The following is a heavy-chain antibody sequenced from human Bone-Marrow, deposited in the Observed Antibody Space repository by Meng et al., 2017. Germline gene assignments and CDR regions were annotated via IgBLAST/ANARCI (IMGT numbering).Heavy chain of an antibody. J-gene: IGHJ4*02. CDR3: ARVAYGRDNRYFDY. V-gene: IGHV4-31*03. D-gene: IGHD1-14*01. Sequence: QVQLQESGPGLVKPSQTLSLTCTGSGGSISSGGYYWSWIRQHPGKGLEWIGYIYYSGSTYYNPSLKSRVTISVDTSKNQFSLKLSSVTAADTAVYYCARVAYGRDNRYFDYWGQGTLVPSPQ. CDR1: GGSISSGGYY. CDR2: IYYSGST.